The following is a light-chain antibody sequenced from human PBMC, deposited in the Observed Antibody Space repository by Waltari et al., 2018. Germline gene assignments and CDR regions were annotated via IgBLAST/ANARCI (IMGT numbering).Light chain of an antibody. Sequence: IVLTQSPATLSASPGERATLSCRASQSVSSNYLAWYQQRPGQAPRLLIYGGSSRATGIPDRFSGSGSGTDFTLTISRLEPEDFVVYYCQQFGRSPLTFGGGTKVEV. J-gene: IGKJ4*01. V-gene: IGKV3-20*01. CDR2: GGS. CDR1: QSVSSNY. CDR3: QQFGRSPLT.